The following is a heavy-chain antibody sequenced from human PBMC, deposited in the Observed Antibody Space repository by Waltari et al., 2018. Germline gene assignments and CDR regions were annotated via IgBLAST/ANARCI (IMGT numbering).Heavy chain of an antibody. CDR3: ARENYGDLSGMDV. CDR2: IKQDGSEK. CDR1: GFTFSSSW. V-gene: IGHV3-7*01. Sequence: EVQLVESGGGLVQLGGSLRLSCAASGFTFSSSWMSWVRPAPGKGLEWVANIKQDGSEKYYVDSVKGRFTISRDNAKNSLYLQMNSLRAEDTAVYYCARENYGDLSGMDVWGQGTTVTVSS. J-gene: IGHJ6*02. D-gene: IGHD4-17*01.